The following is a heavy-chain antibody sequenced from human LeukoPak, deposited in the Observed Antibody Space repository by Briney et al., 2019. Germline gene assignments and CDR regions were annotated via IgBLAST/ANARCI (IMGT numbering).Heavy chain of an antibody. J-gene: IGHJ4*02. D-gene: IGHD1-1*01. CDR2: VSYSGRT. CDR1: GASISNYY. CDR3: ARHERGAENLDY. V-gene: IGHV4-59*08. Sequence: SETLSLTCTVSGASISNYYWSRIRQPPGRGLECIVYVSYSGRTNHNPSLKSRVTISADTSKNQFSLKLTSVTAADTAVYYCARHERGAENLDYWGQGTLVTVSS.